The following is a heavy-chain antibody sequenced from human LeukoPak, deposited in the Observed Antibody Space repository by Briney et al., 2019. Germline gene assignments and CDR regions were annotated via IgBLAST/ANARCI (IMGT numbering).Heavy chain of an antibody. CDR2: IYYSGST. CDR3: ARDYGDYGETIFDY. Sequence: SETLSLTCTVSGGSISGGGYYWSWIRQHPGKGLEWIGYIYYSGSTYYNPSLKSRVTISVDTSKNQFSLKLSSVTAADTAVYYCARDYGDYGETIFDYWGQGTLVTVSS. CDR1: GGSISGGGYY. D-gene: IGHD4-17*01. J-gene: IGHJ4*02. V-gene: IGHV4-31*03.